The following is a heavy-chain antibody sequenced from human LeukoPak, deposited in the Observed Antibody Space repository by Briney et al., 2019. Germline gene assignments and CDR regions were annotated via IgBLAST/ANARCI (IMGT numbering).Heavy chain of an antibody. D-gene: IGHD3-9*01. J-gene: IGHJ5*02. CDR3: AKDLEEGDDILTGYPIDH. CDR2: ISSSSSYI. Sequence: GGSLRLSCAASGFTFSSYSMNWVRQAPGKGLEWVSSISSSSSYIYYADSVKGRFTISRDNAKNSLYLQMNSLRAEDTAVYYCAKDLEEGDDILTGYPIDHWGQGTLVTVSS. CDR1: GFTFSSYS. V-gene: IGHV3-21*04.